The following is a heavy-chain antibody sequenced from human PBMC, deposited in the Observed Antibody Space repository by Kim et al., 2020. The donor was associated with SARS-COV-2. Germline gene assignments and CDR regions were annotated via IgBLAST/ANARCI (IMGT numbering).Heavy chain of an antibody. D-gene: IGHD3-10*01. Sequence: SETLSLTCTVSGGSISSSSYYWGWIRQPPGKGLEWIGSIYYSGSTYYNPSLKSRVTISVDTSKNQFSLKLSSVTAADTAVYYCARPNGSGSYQSFYYYYGMDVWGQGTTVTVSS. CDR1: GGSISSSSYY. CDR3: ARPNGSGSYQSFYYYYGMDV. J-gene: IGHJ6*02. V-gene: IGHV4-39*01. CDR2: IYYSGST.